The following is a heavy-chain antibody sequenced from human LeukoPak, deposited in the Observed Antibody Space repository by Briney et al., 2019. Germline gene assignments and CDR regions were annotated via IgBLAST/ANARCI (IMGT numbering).Heavy chain of an antibody. CDR2: IIPIFGTA. J-gene: IGHJ5*02. Sequence: GASVKVSCKASGYTFTSYGISWVRRAPGQGLEWMGGIIPIFGTANYAQKFQGRVTITADESTSTAYMELSSLRSEDTAVYYCAREPGYCSSTSCYSWFDPWGQGTLVTVSS. CDR1: GYTFTSYG. V-gene: IGHV1-69*13. CDR3: AREPGYCSSTSCYSWFDP. D-gene: IGHD2-2*02.